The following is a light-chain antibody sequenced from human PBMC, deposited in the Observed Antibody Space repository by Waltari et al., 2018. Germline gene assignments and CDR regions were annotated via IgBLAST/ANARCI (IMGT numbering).Light chain of an antibody. CDR3: QQYYSTPRT. Sequence: DIQLTQSPSFLSASVGDRVTFTCRASQGISGYLAWYQKKQNQAPNLLIDGASTLQSGVPSRFSGGKSGTEFTLTISSLQAEDVAVYYCQQYYSTPRTFGQGTKVEIK. CDR1: QGISGY. V-gene: IGKV1-9*01. J-gene: IGKJ1*01. CDR2: GAS.